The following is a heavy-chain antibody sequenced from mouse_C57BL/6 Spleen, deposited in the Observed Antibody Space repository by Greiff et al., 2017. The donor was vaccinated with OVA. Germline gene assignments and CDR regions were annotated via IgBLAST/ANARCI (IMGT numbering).Heavy chain of an antibody. D-gene: IGHD2-1*01. V-gene: IGHV2-2*01. CDR2: IWRGGST. CDR3: ARNRGNDYYAMDD. Sequence: QVQLKESGPGLVQPSQSLSITCTVSGFSLTSYGVHWVRQSPGKGLEWLGVIWRGGSTAYNAAFISRLSISKDNSKSQVFFKMNSLQADDTAIYYCARNRGNDYYAMDDWGQGTSVTVSA. CDR1: GFSLTSYG. J-gene: IGHJ4*01.